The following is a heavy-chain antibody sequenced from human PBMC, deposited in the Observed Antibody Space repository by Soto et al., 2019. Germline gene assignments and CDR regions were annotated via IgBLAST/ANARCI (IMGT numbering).Heavy chain of an antibody. CDR2: ITPGGGST. J-gene: IGHJ4*02. D-gene: IGHD2-15*01. CDR1: GYSFTSYY. CDR3: ARLLVRFPEMGFDS. Sequence: QVQLVQSGAEVKKPGASVKVSCKTSGYSFTSYYIHWVRQAPGQGLEWLGVITPGGGSTTYAQKFQGRLTGTRVTSASTAFMELSSLRSEDTAVYYCARLLVRFPEMGFDSWGQGTLVTVSS. V-gene: IGHV1-46*01.